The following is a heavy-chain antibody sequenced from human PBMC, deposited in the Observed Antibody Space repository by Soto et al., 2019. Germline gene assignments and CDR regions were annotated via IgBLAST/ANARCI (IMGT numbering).Heavy chain of an antibody. CDR1: GGSISSGGYY. CDR3: ARETIRDSSGWYGGFDY. V-gene: IGHV4-31*03. D-gene: IGHD6-19*01. J-gene: IGHJ4*02. CDR2: IYYSGST. Sequence: PSETLSLTCTVSGGSISSGGYYWSWIRQHPGKGLEWIGYIYYSGSTYYNPSLKSRVTISVDTSKNQFSLKLSSVTAADTAVYYCARETIRDSSGWYGGFDYWGQGTLVTVSS.